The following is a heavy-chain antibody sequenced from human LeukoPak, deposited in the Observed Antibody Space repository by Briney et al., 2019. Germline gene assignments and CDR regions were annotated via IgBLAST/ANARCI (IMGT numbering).Heavy chain of an antibody. D-gene: IGHD6-13*01. Sequence: GASVKVSCKASGYTFTGYYMHRVRQAPGQGLEWMGWINPNSGGTNYAQKFQGRVTMTRDTSISTAYMELSRLRSDDTAVYYCARGSRLRGAAAGTPPYFWGQGTLVTVSS. V-gene: IGHV1-2*02. CDR1: GYTFTGYY. CDR3: ARGSRLRGAAAGTPPYF. J-gene: IGHJ4*02. CDR2: INPNSGGT.